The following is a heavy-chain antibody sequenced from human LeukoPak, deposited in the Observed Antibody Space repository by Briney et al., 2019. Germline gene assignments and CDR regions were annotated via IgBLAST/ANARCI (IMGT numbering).Heavy chain of an antibody. CDR3: ARWGNDYSQFDS. CDR2: VSGSGDNT. J-gene: IGHJ4*02. V-gene: IGHV3-23*01. D-gene: IGHD4-11*01. CDR1: GFKFSDAW. Sequence: PGGSLRLSCTASGFKFSDAWMTWVRQAPGKGLEWVSVVSGSGDNTNYADSVKGRFTISRDNSKNTLFLQMNSLRTEDTAVYFCARWGNDYSQFDSWGQGTLVTVS.